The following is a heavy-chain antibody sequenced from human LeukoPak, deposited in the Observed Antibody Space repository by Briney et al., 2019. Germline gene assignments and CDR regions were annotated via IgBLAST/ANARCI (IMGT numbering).Heavy chain of an antibody. Sequence: GGSLRLSCAASGFTFSSYGMHWVRQAPGKGLEWVAVISYDGSNKYYADSVKGRFTISRDNSKNTLYLQMNSLRAEDTAVYYCAKDIGRWLQLWGVDYWGQGTLVTVSS. CDR1: GFTFSSYG. D-gene: IGHD5-24*01. CDR3: AKDIGRWLQLWGVDY. J-gene: IGHJ4*02. CDR2: ISYDGSNK. V-gene: IGHV3-30*18.